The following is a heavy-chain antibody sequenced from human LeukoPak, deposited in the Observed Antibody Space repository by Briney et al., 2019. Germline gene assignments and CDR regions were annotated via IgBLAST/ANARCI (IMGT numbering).Heavy chain of an antibody. CDR1: GFTVSSNY. D-gene: IGHD6-19*01. V-gene: IGHV3-53*05. Sequence: GGSLRLSCAASGFTVSSNYMSWVRQAPGKGLEWVSVIYSGGSTYYADSVKGRFTISRDNSKNTLYLQMNSLRAKDTAVYYCAKETVAGTGYFDLWGRGTLVTVSS. CDR2: IYSGGST. J-gene: IGHJ2*01. CDR3: AKETVAGTGYFDL.